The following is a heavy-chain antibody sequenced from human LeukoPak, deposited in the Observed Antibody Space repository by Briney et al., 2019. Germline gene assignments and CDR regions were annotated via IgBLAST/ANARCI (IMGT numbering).Heavy chain of an antibody. D-gene: IGHD6-13*01. Sequence: SETLSLTCTVSGGSISSYYWSWIRQPPGKGLEWIGYIYYSGSTNYNPSLKSRVTISVKTSKNQFSLKLSSVTAADTAVYYCARAAAGPDFDYWGQGTLVTVSS. CDR3: ARAAAGPDFDY. V-gene: IGHV4-59*01. J-gene: IGHJ4*02. CDR2: IYYSGST. CDR1: GGSISSYY.